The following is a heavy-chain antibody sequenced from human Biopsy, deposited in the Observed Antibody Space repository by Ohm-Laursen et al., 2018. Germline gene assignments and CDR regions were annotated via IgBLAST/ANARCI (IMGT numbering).Heavy chain of an antibody. J-gene: IGHJ3*02. D-gene: IGHD5/OR15-5a*01. CDR1: GYTFRSYG. CDR2: ISGQRNKT. CDR3: ARHSPPGLEVSWNDVFDI. V-gene: IGHV1-18*01. Sequence: GSSVKVSCKASGYTFRSYGISWVRQAPGQGLEWLGWISGQRNKTRYGQKVRGRVMMTKDTSTTTAHLELRSLRSDDTAVYYCARHSPPGLEVSWNDVFDIWGQGTVVTVS.